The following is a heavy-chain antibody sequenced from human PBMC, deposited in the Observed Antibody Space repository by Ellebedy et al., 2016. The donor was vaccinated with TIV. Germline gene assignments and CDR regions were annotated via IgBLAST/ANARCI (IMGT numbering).Heavy chain of an antibody. D-gene: IGHD3-10*02. CDR1: GFTFGDYG. V-gene: IGHV3-23*01. Sequence: GGSLRLSCTASGFTFGDYGMSWVRQAPGKGLEWVSAISGSGGSTFYADSVKGRFTISRDNSKNTLYLQMSSLRTEDTAVYYCARATFYDVDLSGWYFDLWGRGTLVTVSS. J-gene: IGHJ2*01. CDR3: ARATFYDVDLSGWYFDL. CDR2: ISGSGGST.